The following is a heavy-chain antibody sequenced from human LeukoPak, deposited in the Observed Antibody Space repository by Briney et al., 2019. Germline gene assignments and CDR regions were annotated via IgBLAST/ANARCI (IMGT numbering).Heavy chain of an antibody. J-gene: IGHJ4*02. Sequence: GGSLRLSCAASGFTFSSYWMSWVRQAPGKGLEWVASIKQDGSEKYYVDSVKGRFTISRDNAKNSLYLQMNSLRAEDTAVYYCARESYDFWSGNVDYWGQGTLVTVSS. CDR2: IKQDGSEK. CDR1: GFTFSSYW. V-gene: IGHV3-7*01. D-gene: IGHD3-3*01. CDR3: ARESYDFWSGNVDY.